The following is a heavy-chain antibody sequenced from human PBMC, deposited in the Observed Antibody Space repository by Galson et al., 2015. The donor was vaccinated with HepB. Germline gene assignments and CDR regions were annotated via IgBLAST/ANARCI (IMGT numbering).Heavy chain of an antibody. V-gene: IGHV3-30-3*01. CDR3: ARDGAAGSGSEWYFDY. CDR2: ISYDGSNK. J-gene: IGHJ4*02. CDR1: GFTFSSYA. Sequence: SLRLSCAASGFTFSSYAMHWVRQAPGKGLEWVAVISYDGSNKYYADSVKGRFTISRDNSKNTLYLQMNSLRAEDTAVYYCARDGAAGSGSEWYFDYWGQGTLVTVSS. D-gene: IGHD3-10*01.